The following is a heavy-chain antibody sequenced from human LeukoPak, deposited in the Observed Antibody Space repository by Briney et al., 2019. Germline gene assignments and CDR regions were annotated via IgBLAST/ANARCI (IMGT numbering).Heavy chain of an antibody. CDR3: ASHSAVYSSSWYRY. CDR2: ISAYNGST. Sequence: ASVKVSFKASGYTFTSYGISWVRQAPGQGLEWMGWISAYNGSTNYAQKLQGRVTMTTDTSTSTAYMELRSLRSDDTAVYYCASHSAVYSSSWYRYWGQGTLVTVSS. D-gene: IGHD6-13*01. CDR1: GYTFTSYG. J-gene: IGHJ4*02. V-gene: IGHV1-18*01.